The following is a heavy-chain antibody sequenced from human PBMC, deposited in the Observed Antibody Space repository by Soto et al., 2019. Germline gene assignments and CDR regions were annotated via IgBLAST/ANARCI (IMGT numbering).Heavy chain of an antibody. CDR1: GYTLPELS. V-gene: IGHV1-24*01. CDR2: FDPEDGET. J-gene: IGHJ3*02. D-gene: IGHD5-18*01. CDR3: AADAIQLGPYDAFDI. Sequence: ASVKVSCKVSGYTLPELSMHWVRQAPGKGLEWMGGFDPEDGETIYAQKFQGRVTMTEDTSTDTVYMELSSLRSEDTAVYYCAADAIQLGPYDAFDIWGQRTMVTVSS.